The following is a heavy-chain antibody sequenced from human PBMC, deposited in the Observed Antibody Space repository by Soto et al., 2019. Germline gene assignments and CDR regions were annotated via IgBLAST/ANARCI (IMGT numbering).Heavy chain of an antibody. V-gene: IGHV5-51*01. D-gene: IGHD6-6*01. J-gene: IGHJ3*02. CDR3: ARPAEYSSSFGAFDI. CDR2: IDPGDSDT. Sequence: PGESLKISWKGSGYSFTRNWIGWVRQMPEKGLEWMGIIDPGDSDTRYSPSFQGQVTISADKSISTAYLQWSSLKASDTAMYYCARPAEYSSSFGAFDIWGQGTMVTVSS. CDR1: GYSFTRNW.